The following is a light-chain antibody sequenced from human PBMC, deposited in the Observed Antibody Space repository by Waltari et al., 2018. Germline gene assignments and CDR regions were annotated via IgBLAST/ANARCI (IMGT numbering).Light chain of an antibody. CDR3: CSYAGASTHVV. V-gene: IGLV2-23*02. Sequence: SALTQPASVSGSPGQSITTSCTGPSSDVGSYNLVSWYQQHPGKAPKRMIYEVTKRPSGVSNRFSGSKSGNTASLTISGLQAEDESDYYCCSYAGASTHVVFGGGTKVTVL. J-gene: IGLJ2*01. CDR2: EVT. CDR1: SSDVGSYNL.